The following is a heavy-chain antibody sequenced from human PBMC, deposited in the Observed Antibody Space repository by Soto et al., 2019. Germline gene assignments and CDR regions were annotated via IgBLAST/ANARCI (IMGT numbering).Heavy chain of an antibody. V-gene: IGHV4-39*01. Sequence: SETLSLTCTVSGGSISSSSSYWGWIRQPPGKGLEWVGSIYYRGNTYYNPSLKSRVTISVDTSKNQFSLKLSSVTAADTAVYYCASFYCGGDCYSVYWGQGTLVTVSS. D-gene: IGHD2-21*02. CDR3: ASFYCGGDCYSVY. CDR2: IYYRGNT. CDR1: GGSISSSSSY. J-gene: IGHJ4*02.